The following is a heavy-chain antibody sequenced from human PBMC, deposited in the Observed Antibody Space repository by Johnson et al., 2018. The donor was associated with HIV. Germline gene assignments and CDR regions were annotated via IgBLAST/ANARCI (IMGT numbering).Heavy chain of an antibody. Sequence: EVQLVESGGGVVQPGRSLRLSCAASGFTFSSYAMSWVRQAPGKGLEWVSAISGSGGSTYYADSVKGRFTISRDNSKNTLYLQMNSLRAEDTAVYYCMLRTHAEKAFDIWGQGTMVTVSS. CDR3: MLRTHAEKAFDI. J-gene: IGHJ3*02. V-gene: IGHV3-23*04. CDR2: ISGSGGST. CDR1: GFTFSSYA. D-gene: IGHD2-8*01.